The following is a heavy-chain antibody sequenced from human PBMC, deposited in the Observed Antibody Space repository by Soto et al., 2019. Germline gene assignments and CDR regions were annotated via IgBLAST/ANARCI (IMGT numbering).Heavy chain of an antibody. CDR1: GFTFSSYA. D-gene: IGHD4-4*01. J-gene: IGHJ6*03. V-gene: IGHV3-23*01. CDR2: ISGSGGST. Sequence: GGSLRLSCAASGFTFSSYAMSWVRQAPGKGLEWVSAISGSGGSTYYADSVKGRFTISRDNSKNTLYLQMNSLRAEDTAVYYCAKDGNRDYSVDYYYYYMDVWGKGTTVTVSS. CDR3: AKDGNRDYSVDYYYYYMDV.